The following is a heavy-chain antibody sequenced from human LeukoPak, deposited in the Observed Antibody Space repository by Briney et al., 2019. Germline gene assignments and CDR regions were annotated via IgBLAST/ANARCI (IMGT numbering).Heavy chain of an antibody. CDR3: TTTTVKREHLRSY. CDR1: GFTFSNAW. CDR2: IKSKTDGGTT. Sequence: PGGSLRLSCAASGFTFSNAWMNWVRQAPGKGLEWVGRIKSKTDGGTTDYAAPVKGRFTISRDDSKNTLYLQMNSLKTKDTAVYYCTTTTVKREHLRSYWGQGTLVTVSS. J-gene: IGHJ4*02. V-gene: IGHV3-15*07. D-gene: IGHD4-17*01.